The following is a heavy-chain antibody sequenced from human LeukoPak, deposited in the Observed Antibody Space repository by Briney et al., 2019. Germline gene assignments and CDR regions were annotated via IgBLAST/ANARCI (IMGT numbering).Heavy chain of an antibody. CDR3: ASRLLYCSGGSCYPGLWFDP. CDR1: GGSFSGYY. V-gene: IGHV4-34*01. D-gene: IGHD2-15*01. Sequence: PSETLSLTCSVYGGSFSGYYWSWIRQPPGKGLEWIGGINHSGSTNYNPSLKSRVTISVDTSKNQFSLKLSSGTAANTVFYYAASRLLYCSGGSCYPGLWFDPWGQGNLVTVSS. CDR2: INHSGST. J-gene: IGHJ5*02.